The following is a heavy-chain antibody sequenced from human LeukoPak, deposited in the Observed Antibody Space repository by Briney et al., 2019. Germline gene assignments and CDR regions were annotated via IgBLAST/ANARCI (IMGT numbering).Heavy chain of an antibody. Sequence: SETLSLTCAVYGGSFSGYYWSWIRQPPGKGLEWIGEINHSGSTNYNPSLKSRVTISVDTSKNQFSLKLSSVTAADTAVYYCARGPEKNGELDYWGQGTLVTVSS. CDR2: INHSGST. V-gene: IGHV4-34*01. D-gene: IGHD4-17*01. CDR1: GGSFSGYY. J-gene: IGHJ4*02. CDR3: ARGPEKNGELDY.